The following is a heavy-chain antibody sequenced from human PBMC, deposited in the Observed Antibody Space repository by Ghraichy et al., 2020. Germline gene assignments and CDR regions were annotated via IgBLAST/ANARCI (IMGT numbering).Heavy chain of an antibody. D-gene: IGHD6-13*01. CDR3: ARGWYSSSWYPVDYGMDV. Sequence: GSLRLSCAVYGGSFSGYYWSWIRQPPGKGLEWIGEINHSGSTNYNPSLKSRVTISVDTSKNQFSLKLSSVTAADTAVYYCARGWYSSSWYPVDYGMDVWGQGTTVTVSS. V-gene: IGHV4-34*01. CDR1: GGSFSGYY. CDR2: INHSGST. J-gene: IGHJ6*02.